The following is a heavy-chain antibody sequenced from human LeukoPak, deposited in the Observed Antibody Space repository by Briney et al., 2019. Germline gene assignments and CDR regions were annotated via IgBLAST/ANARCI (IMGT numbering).Heavy chain of an antibody. CDR2: IYHSGST. Sequence: PSETLSLTCAVFGYSISSAYSWGWIRQPRGKGVEWIASIYHSGSTYYNPSLKSRVTISVDTSKNQFSLKLSSVTAADTAVYYCARYSTVNTYDAFDIRGQGTMVTVSS. J-gene: IGHJ3*02. CDR3: ARYSTVNTYDAFDI. D-gene: IGHD4-17*01. CDR1: GYSISSAYS. V-gene: IGHV4-38-2*01.